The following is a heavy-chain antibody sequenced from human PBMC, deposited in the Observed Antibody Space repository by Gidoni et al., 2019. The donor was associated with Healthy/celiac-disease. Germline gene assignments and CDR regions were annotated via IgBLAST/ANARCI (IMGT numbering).Heavy chain of an antibody. V-gene: IGHV4-59*01. J-gene: IGHJ4*02. CDR2: IYYSGST. CDR1: GGPISSYY. Sequence: QVQLQESGPGLVKPSETLSLTCTVSGGPISSYYWSWLRQPPGKGLEWIGYIYYSGSTNYNPSLKSRVTISVDTSKNQFSLKLSSVTAADTAVYYCARAQAVAGTSLDYWGQGTLVTVSS. D-gene: IGHD6-19*01. CDR3: ARAQAVAGTSLDY.